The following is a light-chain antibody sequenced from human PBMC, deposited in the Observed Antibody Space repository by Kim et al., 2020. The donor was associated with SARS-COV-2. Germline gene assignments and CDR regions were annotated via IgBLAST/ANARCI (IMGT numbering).Light chain of an antibody. CDR3: QAWDSSTAV. J-gene: IGLJ1*01. CDR2: QDS. Sequence: SVSPGQTASITSSGDKLGDKYACWYQQKPGQSPVLVIYQDSKRPSGIPARFSGSNSGNTATLTISGTQAMDEADYYCQAWDSSTAVFGTGTKVTVL. CDR1: KLGDKY. V-gene: IGLV3-1*01.